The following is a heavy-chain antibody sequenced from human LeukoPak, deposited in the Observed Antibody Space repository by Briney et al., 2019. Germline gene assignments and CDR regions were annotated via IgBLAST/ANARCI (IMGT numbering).Heavy chain of an antibody. CDR1: GGTFSSYA. J-gene: IGHJ4*02. CDR3: ARGPQSAQGSYYLADY. D-gene: IGHD1-26*01. V-gene: IGHV1-69*13. Sequence: SVKVSCKASGGTFSSYAISWVRQAPGQGLEWMGGIIPIFGTANYAQKFQGRVTITADESTSTAYMELSSLRSEDTAVYYCARGPQSAQGSYYLADYWGQGTLVTVSS. CDR2: IIPIFGTA.